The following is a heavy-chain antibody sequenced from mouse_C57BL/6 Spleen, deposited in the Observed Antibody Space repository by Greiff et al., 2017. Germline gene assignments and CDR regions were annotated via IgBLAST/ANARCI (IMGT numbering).Heavy chain of an antibody. J-gene: IGHJ2*01. Sequence: VQLQQSGAELVRPGASVTLSCKASGYTFTDYEMHWVKQTPVHGLEWIGAIDPATGGTAYNQKFKGKAILTADKSSSTAYMELRSLTSEDSAVDYCTRRQLRLRPLDYWGQGTTLTVSS. CDR3: TRRQLRLRPLDY. CDR2: IDPATGGT. D-gene: IGHD3-2*02. CDR1: GYTFTDYE. V-gene: IGHV1-15*01.